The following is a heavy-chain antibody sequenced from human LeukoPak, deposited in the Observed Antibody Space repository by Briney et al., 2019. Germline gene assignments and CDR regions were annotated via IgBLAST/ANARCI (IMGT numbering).Heavy chain of an antibody. CDR2: INSDGSTT. Sequence: GGSLRLSCAASGFTFSSYWMHWVRQAPGKGLVWVSRINSDGSTTSYADSVKGRFTISRDNAKNTLYLQMNSLRVDDTAIYYCAKTAWNYFGSGNYYAPDYWGQGTLVTVSS. V-gene: IGHV3-74*01. J-gene: IGHJ4*02. D-gene: IGHD3-10*01. CDR3: AKTAWNYFGSGNYYAPDY. CDR1: GFTFSSYW.